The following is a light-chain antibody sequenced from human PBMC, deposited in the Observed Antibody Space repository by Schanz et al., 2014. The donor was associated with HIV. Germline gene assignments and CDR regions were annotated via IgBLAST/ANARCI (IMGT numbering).Light chain of an antibody. Sequence: EIVLTQSPATLSLSPGERATLSCRASQSVSSNSLGWYQQKRGQVPRLLIYSASRRATGIPDRFSGSGSGTDFTLTISRLEPEDFAVYYCQQYDRSPYTFGGGTKVEIK. CDR2: SAS. CDR3: QQYDRSPYT. J-gene: IGKJ4*01. V-gene: IGKV3-20*01. CDR1: QSVSSNS.